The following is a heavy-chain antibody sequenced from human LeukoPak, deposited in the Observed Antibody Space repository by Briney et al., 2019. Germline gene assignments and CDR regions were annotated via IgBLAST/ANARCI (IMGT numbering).Heavy chain of an antibody. V-gene: IGHV4-34*01. CDR2: INHSGST. Sequence: SETLSLTCAVYGGSFSGYYWSWIRHPPGKGLEWIGEINHSGSTNYNPSLKSRVTISVDTSKNQFSLKLSSVTAADTAVYYCARSLPVAGTGTLDYWGQGTLVTVSS. CDR1: GGSFSGYY. D-gene: IGHD6-19*01. J-gene: IGHJ4*02. CDR3: ARSLPVAGTGTLDY.